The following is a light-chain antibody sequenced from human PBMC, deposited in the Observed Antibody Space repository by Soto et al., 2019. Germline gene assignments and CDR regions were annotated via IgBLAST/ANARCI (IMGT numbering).Light chain of an antibody. J-gene: IGLJ1*01. V-gene: IGLV1-44*01. CDR2: SNN. CDR3: AAWDGSLNGYYV. Sequence: QSVLTQPPSVSGTPGQRVTISCSGSSSNIGSNTVNWYQQLPGTAPKLLIYSNNQRPSGVPDRFSGSKSGTSASLAISGLQSEDEADYYCAAWDGSLNGYYVFGTGTKVTVL. CDR1: SSNIGSNT.